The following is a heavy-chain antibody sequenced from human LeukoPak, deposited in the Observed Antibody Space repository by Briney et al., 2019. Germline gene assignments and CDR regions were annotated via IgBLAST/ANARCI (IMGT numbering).Heavy chain of an antibody. Sequence: PSETLSLTCAVYGGSFSGYYWSWIRQPPGKGLEWIGEINHSGSTNYNPSLKSRVTISVDTSKNQFSLKLSSVTAADTAVYYCARAPPYSSSWYYYYGMDVWGQGTTVTVSS. CDR1: GGSFSGYY. CDR3: ARAPPYSSSWYYYYGMDV. D-gene: IGHD6-13*01. J-gene: IGHJ6*02. V-gene: IGHV4-34*01. CDR2: INHSGST.